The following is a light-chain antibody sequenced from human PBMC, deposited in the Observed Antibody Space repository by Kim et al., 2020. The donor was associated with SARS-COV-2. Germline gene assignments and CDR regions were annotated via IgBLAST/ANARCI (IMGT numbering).Light chain of an antibody. Sequence: ASGQTVRIKCQGNSLRNYYSSWYQQKPGQDPVLVIYNKNNRPPGIPDRFSGSSSGDTASLTITGAQAEDEADYYCSSRDYTGDVLVFGGGTQLTVL. CDR3: SSRDYTGDVLV. CDR2: NKN. J-gene: IGLJ3*02. CDR1: SLRNYY. V-gene: IGLV3-19*01.